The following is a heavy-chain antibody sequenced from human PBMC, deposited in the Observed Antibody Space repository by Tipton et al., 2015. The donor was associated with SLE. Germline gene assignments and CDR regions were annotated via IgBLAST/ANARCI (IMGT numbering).Heavy chain of an antibody. J-gene: IGHJ4*02. CDR1: GFTFRSYW. CDR2: INDDGSGT. D-gene: IGHD1-7*01. V-gene: IGHV3-74*01. CDR3: ARAVTGTGWD. Sequence: SLRLSCAASGFTFRSYWMHWVRQAPGKGLVWVSRINDDGSGTTYADFVKGRFTISRDNAKNTLCLQMNNLRTEDTAVYFCARAVTGTGWDWGQGTLVTVSS.